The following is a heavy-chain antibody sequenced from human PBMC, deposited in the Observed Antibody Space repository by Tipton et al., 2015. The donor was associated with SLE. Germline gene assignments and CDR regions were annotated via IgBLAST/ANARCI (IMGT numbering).Heavy chain of an antibody. CDR3: ARGVITMGFDP. Sequence: TLSLTCAVYGGSFSGYYWSWIRQPPGKGLEWIGEINHSGSTNYNPSLKSRVTISVDTSKNQFSLKLSSVTAADTAVYYCARGVITMGFDPWGQGPLVTVSS. CDR2: INHSGST. V-gene: IGHV4-34*01. J-gene: IGHJ5*02. CDR1: GGSFSGYY. D-gene: IGHD3-10*01.